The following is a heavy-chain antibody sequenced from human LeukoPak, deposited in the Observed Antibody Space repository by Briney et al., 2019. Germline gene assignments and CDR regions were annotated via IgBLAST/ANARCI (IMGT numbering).Heavy chain of an antibody. CDR2: IGTTGDT. V-gene: IGHV3-13*01. D-gene: IGHD6-13*01. Sequence: GGSLRLSCEVSGFTLSSYDMHWVRQTTGKGLEWVSGIGTTGDTHYPDSVKGRFTVSRENAKNSLYPQMNSLRAGDTAVYYCARGKRYSSSWFYNRFDPWGQGTLVTVSS. CDR1: GFTLSSYD. J-gene: IGHJ5*02. CDR3: ARGKRYSSSWFYNRFDP.